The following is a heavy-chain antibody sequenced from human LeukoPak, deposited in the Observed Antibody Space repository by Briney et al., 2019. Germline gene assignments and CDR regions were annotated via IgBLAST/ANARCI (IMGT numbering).Heavy chain of an antibody. CDR1: GGSISSYY. D-gene: IGHD3-9*01. CDR3: ARHSSYDILTGYLEGWFDP. Sequence: SETLSLTCTVSGGSISSYYWSWIRQPPGKGLEWVGYIYYSGNTNYNPSLKSRVAISVDTSKNQFSLKLSSVTAADTAVYYCARHSSYDILTGYLEGWFDPWGQGTLVTVSS. CDR2: IYYSGNT. J-gene: IGHJ5*02. V-gene: IGHV4-59*08.